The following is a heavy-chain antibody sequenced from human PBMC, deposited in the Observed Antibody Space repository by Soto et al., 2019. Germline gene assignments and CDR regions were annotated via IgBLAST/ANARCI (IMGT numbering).Heavy chain of an antibody. Sequence: GGSLRLSCAASGFTVSNAWMNWVRQAPGKGLEWVGLIKSRPEGGTVHQAAPVKGRFTISTDDSKNMLYLQMNSLKTEDTALYYCMTVSAVVVAATGGDFWGQGTLVTVSS. D-gene: IGHD2-15*01. CDR1: GFTVSNAW. CDR3: MTVSAVVVAATGGDF. J-gene: IGHJ4*02. V-gene: IGHV3-15*01. CDR2: IKSRPEGGTV.